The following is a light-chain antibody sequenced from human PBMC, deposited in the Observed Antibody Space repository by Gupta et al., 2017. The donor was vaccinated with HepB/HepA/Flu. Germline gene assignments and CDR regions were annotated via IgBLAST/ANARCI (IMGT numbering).Light chain of an antibody. V-gene: IGKV3-20*01. CDR2: GAS. CDR1: QSVSSNY. Sequence: EIVLTQSPGTLSLSPGERATLSCRASQSVSSNYVAWYQQKPGQAPRLLIYGASSRATGIPDRFSGSGFGTDFTLTISRLEPEDFAVYYCQQYDNSGWTFGQGTKVEIK. J-gene: IGKJ1*01. CDR3: QQYDNSGWT.